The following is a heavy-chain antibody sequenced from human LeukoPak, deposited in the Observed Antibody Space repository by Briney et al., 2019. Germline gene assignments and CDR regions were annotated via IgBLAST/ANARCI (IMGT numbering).Heavy chain of an antibody. CDR1: GGSFSGYY. Sequence: SETLSLTCAVYGGSFSGYYWSWIRQPPGKGLEWIGEINHSGSTNYNPSLKSRVTISVDTSKNQFSLRLSSVTAADTAVYYCASKTYDFWSGGTPFDPWGQGTLVTVSS. CDR2: INHSGST. V-gene: IGHV4-34*01. J-gene: IGHJ5*02. CDR3: ASKTYDFWSGGTPFDP. D-gene: IGHD3-3*01.